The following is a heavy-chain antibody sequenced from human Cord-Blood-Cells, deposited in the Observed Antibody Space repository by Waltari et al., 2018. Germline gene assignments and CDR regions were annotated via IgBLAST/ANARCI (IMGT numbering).Heavy chain of an antibody. CDR3: ARGRYSCYDY. J-gene: IGHJ4*02. V-gene: IGHV4-38-2*02. Sequence: QVQLQESGPGLVTPSETLSLTCTVSGYSISSGYYWGWIRQPPGKGLEWIGSIYHSGSTYYNPSLKSRVTISVDTSKNQFSLKLSSVTAADTAVYYCARGRYSCYDYWGQGTLVTVSS. D-gene: IGHD2-2*01. CDR2: IYHSGST. CDR1: GYSISSGYY.